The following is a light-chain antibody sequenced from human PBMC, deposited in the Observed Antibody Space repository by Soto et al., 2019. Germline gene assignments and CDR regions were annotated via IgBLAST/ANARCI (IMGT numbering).Light chain of an antibody. CDR1: QSISSA. CDR2: YAS. Sequence: QVTLYEFTMSEXVGDXVTIXXLAIQSISSALAWYQEKPGKAPKLLIYYASILESRVPSRFSRSRSGTDFTLTISRLQPEDFATYYCHHFTDWLRSIGGGTKV. J-gene: IGKJ4*01. CDR3: HHFTDWLRS. V-gene: IGKV1D-13*01.